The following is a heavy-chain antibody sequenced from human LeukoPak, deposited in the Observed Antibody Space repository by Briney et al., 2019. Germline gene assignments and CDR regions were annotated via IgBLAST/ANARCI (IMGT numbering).Heavy chain of an antibody. D-gene: IGHD2-2*01. CDR2: IIPIFGTA. J-gene: IGHJ6*03. V-gene: IGHV1-69*13. CDR3: ARAICSSTSCLKTIYYYYYMDV. Sequence: GASVKVSCKASGGTFSSYAISWVRQAPGQGLEWMGGIIPIFGTANYAQKFQGRVTITADESTSTAYMELSSLRSEDTAVYYCARAICSSTSCLKTIYYYYYMDVWGKGTTVTISS. CDR1: GGTFSSYA.